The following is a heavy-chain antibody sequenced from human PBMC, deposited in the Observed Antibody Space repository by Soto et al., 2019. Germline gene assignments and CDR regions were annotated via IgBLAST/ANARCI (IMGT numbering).Heavy chain of an antibody. D-gene: IGHD6-13*01. CDR1: GFTFSSYS. J-gene: IGHJ6*03. V-gene: IGHV3-21*01. CDR2: ISSSSSYI. CDR3: ARVPSPPYMLVPKYYYYMDV. Sequence: GGSLRLSCAASGFTFSSYSMNWVRQAPGKGLEWVSSISSSSSYIYYADSVKGRFTISRDNAKNSLYLQMNSLRAEDTAVYYCARVPSPPYMLVPKYYYYMDVWGKGTTVTVSS.